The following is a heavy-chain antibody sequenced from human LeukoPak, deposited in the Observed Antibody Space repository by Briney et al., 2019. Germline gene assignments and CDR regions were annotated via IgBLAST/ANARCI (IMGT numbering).Heavy chain of an antibody. CDR1: GFTFSSYS. CDR3: AKDYSGYDIGDY. J-gene: IGHJ4*02. Sequence: GGSLRLSCAASGFTFSSYSMNWVRQAPGKGLEWVSAISGSGGSTYYADSVKGRFTISRDNSKNTLYLQMNSLRAEDTAVYYCAKDYSGYDIGDYWGQGTLVTVSS. D-gene: IGHD5-12*01. CDR2: ISGSGGST. V-gene: IGHV3-23*01.